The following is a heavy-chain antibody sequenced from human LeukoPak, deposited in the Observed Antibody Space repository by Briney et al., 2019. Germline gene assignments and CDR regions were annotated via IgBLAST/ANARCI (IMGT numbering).Heavy chain of an antibody. J-gene: IGHJ4*02. CDR2: IYYSGST. V-gene: IGHV4-59*08. D-gene: IGHD3-22*01. Sequence: SETLSLTCTVSGGSINSYYWSWIRQSPGKGLEWIGYIYYSGSTYYNPSLKSRVTISVDTSKNQFSLKLSSVTAADTAVYYCARHRRITMIVVVIDYWGQGTLVTVSS. CDR3: ARHRRITMIVVVIDY. CDR1: GGSINSYY.